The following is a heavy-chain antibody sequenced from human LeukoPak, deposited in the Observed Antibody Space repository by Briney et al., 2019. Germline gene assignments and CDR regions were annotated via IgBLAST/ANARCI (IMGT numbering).Heavy chain of an antibody. V-gene: IGHV4-4*07. D-gene: IGHD3-10*01. CDR2: IYTSGTT. Sequence: SETLSLTCTVSGGSISSYYWSWIRQPAGKGLEWIGRIYTSGTTNYNPSLKSRVTMSVDTSKNQFSLKLSSVTAADTAVYYCATAVITMVRGDLNAFDIWGQGTMVTVSS. CDR1: GGSISSYY. J-gene: IGHJ3*02. CDR3: ATAVITMVRGDLNAFDI.